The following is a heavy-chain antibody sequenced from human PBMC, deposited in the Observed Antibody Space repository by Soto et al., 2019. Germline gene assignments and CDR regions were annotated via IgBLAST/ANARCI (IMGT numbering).Heavy chain of an antibody. CDR2: ISYDGSNK. CDR3: AKAHPYYYDSSGLDY. D-gene: IGHD3-22*01. J-gene: IGHJ4*02. Sequence: GGSLRLSCAASGFTFSSYGMHWVRQAPGKGLEWVAVISYDGSNKYYADSVKGRFTISRDNSKNTLYLQMNSLRAEDAAVYYCAKAHPYYYDSSGLDYWGQGTPVTVSS. CDR1: GFTFSSYG. V-gene: IGHV3-30*18.